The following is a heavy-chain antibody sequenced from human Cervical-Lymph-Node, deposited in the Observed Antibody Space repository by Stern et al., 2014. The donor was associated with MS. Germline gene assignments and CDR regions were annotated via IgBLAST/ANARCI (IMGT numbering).Heavy chain of an antibody. CDR2: LYWDDDK. D-gene: IGHD5-24*01. Sequence: ESGPTLVKPTQTLTLTCTFSGFSLSTSGVGVGWIRQPPGKALEWLALLYWDDDKRYSPSLKRRLTITKDTSGNQVVLKMTNVDPVDTATYYCAHTRDVCNSGYYYFDLWGRGTLVTVSS. CDR3: AHTRDVCNSGYYYFDL. J-gene: IGHJ2*01. CDR1: GFSLSTSGVG. V-gene: IGHV2-5*02.